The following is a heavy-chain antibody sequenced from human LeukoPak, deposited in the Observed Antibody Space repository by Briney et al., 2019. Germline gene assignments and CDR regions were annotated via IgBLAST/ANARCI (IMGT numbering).Heavy chain of an antibody. Sequence: SETLSLTCAVYGGSFSGYYWSWIHQPPGKGLEWIGEINHSGSTNYNPSLKSRVTISVDTSKNQFSLKLSSVTAADTAVYYCARGRSRILYHGSWFDPWGQGTLVTVSS. CDR1: GGSFSGYY. CDR2: INHSGST. V-gene: IGHV4-34*01. D-gene: IGHD2-8*01. J-gene: IGHJ5*02. CDR3: ARGRSRILYHGSWFDP.